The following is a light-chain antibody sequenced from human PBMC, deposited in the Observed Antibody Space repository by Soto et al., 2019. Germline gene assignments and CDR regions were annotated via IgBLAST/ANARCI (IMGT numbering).Light chain of an antibody. CDR1: SSNIGSNT. V-gene: IGLV1-44*01. Sequence: QSVLTQPPSASGTPGQRVTISCSGSSSNIGSNTVNWYQQLPGTAPKLLIRSNNQRPSGVPDRFSGSKSGTSASLVISGLQSEDEADYYCAAWDDSLNVLFGGGTKLTVL. CDR3: AAWDDSLNVL. J-gene: IGLJ2*01. CDR2: SNN.